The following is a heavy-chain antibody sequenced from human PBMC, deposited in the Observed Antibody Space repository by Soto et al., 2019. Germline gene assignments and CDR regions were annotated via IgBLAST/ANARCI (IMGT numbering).Heavy chain of an antibody. CDR3: ARDNEFEYQRRVFDY. CDR2: IYYSGST. V-gene: IGHV4-31*03. Sequence: QVQLQESGPGLVKPSQTLSLTCTVSGGSISSGGYYWSWIRQHPGKGLEWIGYIYYSGSTYYNPALKSRVTISVDTSKNQFSLKLSSVTAADTAVYYCARDNEFEYQRRVFDYWGQGTLVTVSS. D-gene: IGHD2-2*01. CDR1: GGSISSGGYY. J-gene: IGHJ4*02.